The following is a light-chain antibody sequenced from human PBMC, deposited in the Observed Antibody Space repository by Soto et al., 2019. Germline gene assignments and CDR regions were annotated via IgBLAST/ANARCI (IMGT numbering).Light chain of an antibody. V-gene: IGLV1-36*01. CDR3: AAWDDSLNGLV. CDR2: NDD. Sequence: QSVLTQSPSVSAAPRQRVTISCSGRSFNIGNNAVNWYQQLPGKPPKLIIYNDDMLPSGVSDRFSGSKSGTSASLAISGLQSEDEADYYCAAWDDSLNGLVFGGGTKLTVL. J-gene: IGLJ3*02. CDR1: SFNIGNNA.